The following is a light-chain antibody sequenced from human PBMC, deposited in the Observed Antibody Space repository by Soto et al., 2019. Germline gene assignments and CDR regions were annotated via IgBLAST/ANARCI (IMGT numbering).Light chain of an antibody. CDR2: AAS. V-gene: IGKV3-20*01. J-gene: IGKJ1*01. CDR1: QSVSTIY. Sequence: EVVLTQSPGTLSLSPGERATLSCRASQSVSTIYLAWFQQKPGQAPRVLIHAASSSATGVPDRFRGSGSGIDFTLTISRLEPEDFAVYFCQQFGTTPETFGQGTKVELK. CDR3: QQFGTTPET.